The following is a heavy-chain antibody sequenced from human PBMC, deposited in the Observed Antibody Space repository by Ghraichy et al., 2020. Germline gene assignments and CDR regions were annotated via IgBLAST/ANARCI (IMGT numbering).Heavy chain of an antibody. CDR2: INAGNGNT. CDR1: GYTFTSYA. D-gene: IGHD1-26*01. Sequence: ASVKVSCKASGYTFTSYAMHWVRQAPGQRLEWMGWINAGNGNTKYSQKFQGRVTITRDTSASTAYMELSSLRSEDTAVYYCARRRSPIHGGSSSYNWFDPWGQGTLVTVSS. V-gene: IGHV1-3*01. CDR3: ARRRSPIHGGSSSYNWFDP. J-gene: IGHJ5*02.